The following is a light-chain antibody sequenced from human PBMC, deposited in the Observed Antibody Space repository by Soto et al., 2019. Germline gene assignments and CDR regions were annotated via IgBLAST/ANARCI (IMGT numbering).Light chain of an antibody. CDR1: SSNIGAGYD. Sequence: QSVLTQPPSVSGAPGQRVTISCTGSSSNIGAGYDVHWYQQLPGAAPKLLIYGNTNRPSGVPDRFSGSRSGNSASLVITGLQAEDEADYYCQSHDTSLSAVFGGGTQLTVL. CDR2: GNT. J-gene: IGLJ7*01. V-gene: IGLV1-40*01. CDR3: QSHDTSLSAV.